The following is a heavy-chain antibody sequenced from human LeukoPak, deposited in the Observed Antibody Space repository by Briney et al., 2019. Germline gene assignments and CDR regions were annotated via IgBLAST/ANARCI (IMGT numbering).Heavy chain of an antibody. J-gene: IGHJ4*02. CDR3: AKGGLHYDSSGYYY. D-gene: IGHD3-22*01. CDR1: GFTFSSYA. V-gene: IGHV3-23*01. CDR2: ISGSGGST. Sequence: GGSLRLSCAASGFTFSSYAMSWVRQAPGKGLEWVSAISGSGGSTYYADSVKGRFTISRDNSKNTLYLQMNSLRAEDTAVYYCAKGGLHYDSSGYYYWGQGTLVTVSS.